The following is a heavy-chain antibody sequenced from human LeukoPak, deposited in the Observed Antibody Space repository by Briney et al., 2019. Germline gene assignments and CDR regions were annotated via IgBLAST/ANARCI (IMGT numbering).Heavy chain of an antibody. Sequence: SETLSLTCTVSGGSVSSGSYYWRWIRQPPGKGLEWIGYIYYSGSTNYNPSLKSRVTISVDTSKNQFSLKLSSVTAADTAVYHCAREAMYSYGNNFDYWGQGTLVTVSS. D-gene: IGHD5-18*01. J-gene: IGHJ4*02. V-gene: IGHV4-61*01. CDR3: AREAMYSYGNNFDY. CDR1: GGSVSSGSYY. CDR2: IYYSGST.